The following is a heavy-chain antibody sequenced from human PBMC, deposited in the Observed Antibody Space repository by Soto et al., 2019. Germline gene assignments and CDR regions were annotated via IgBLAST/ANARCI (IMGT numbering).Heavy chain of an antibody. J-gene: IGHJ5*02. Sequence: SVKVSCKASGGTFSSYAISWVRQAPGQGLEWMGGIIPIFGTANYAQKFQGRVTITADESTSTAYMELSSLRSEDTAVYYCAGDAHLRWHLNWFDPWGQGTLVTVSS. CDR2: IIPIFGTA. CDR3: AGDAHLRWHLNWFDP. V-gene: IGHV1-69*13. CDR1: GGTFSSYA. D-gene: IGHD2-15*01.